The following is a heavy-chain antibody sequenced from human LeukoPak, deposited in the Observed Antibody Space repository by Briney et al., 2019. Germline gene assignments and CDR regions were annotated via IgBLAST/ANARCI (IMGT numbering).Heavy chain of an antibody. CDR2: IYYNGRT. CDR1: GGSISSFY. Sequence: PSETLSLTCTVSGGSISSFYWSWIRQPPGKRLEWIGYIYYNGRTNYNPSLESRVTISGDTSKNQFSLNLRSVTAADTAVYYCARPGITGTTGKDYWGQGTLVTVSS. CDR3: ARPGITGTTGKDY. V-gene: IGHV4-59*01. D-gene: IGHD1-7*01. J-gene: IGHJ4*02.